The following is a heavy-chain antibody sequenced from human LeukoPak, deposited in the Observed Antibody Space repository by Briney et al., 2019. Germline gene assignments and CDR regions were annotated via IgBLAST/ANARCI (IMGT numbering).Heavy chain of an antibody. D-gene: IGHD4/OR15-4a*01. J-gene: IGHJ4*02. V-gene: IGHV3-48*01. CDR2: ISSSSSTI. CDR1: GFTFSSYG. Sequence: GGSLRLSCAASGFTFSSYGMTWVRQAPGKGLEWVSYISSSSSTIYYADSVKGRFTISRDNAKNSLYLQLNSLRAEDTAVYYCARRAGAYSHPYDYWGQGTLVTVSS. CDR3: ARRAGAYSHPYDY.